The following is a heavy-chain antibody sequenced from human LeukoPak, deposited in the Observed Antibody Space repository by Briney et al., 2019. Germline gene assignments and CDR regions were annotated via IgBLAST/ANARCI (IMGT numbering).Heavy chain of an antibody. J-gene: IGHJ4*02. CDR3: ARQAYNYDSSDYYVHYFDY. V-gene: IGHV5-51*01. CDR1: AYSFTTYW. D-gene: IGHD3-22*01. Sequence: GESLKISCKGSAYSFTTYWIAWVRQMPGKGLEWMGIIYPGDSDTRYSPSFQGQVTISADKSINTAYLQWSSLKASDTAMYYCARQAYNYDSSDYYVHYFDYWGQGTLVTVSS. CDR2: IYPGDSDT.